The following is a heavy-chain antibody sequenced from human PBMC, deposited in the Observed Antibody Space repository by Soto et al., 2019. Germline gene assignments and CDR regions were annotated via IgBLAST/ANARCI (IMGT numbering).Heavy chain of an antibody. V-gene: IGHV1-69*12. D-gene: IGHD6-6*01. Sequence: QVQLVQSGAEVKKPGSSVKVSCKASGGTFSSYAISWVRQAPGQGLEWMGGIIPIFGTANYAQKFQGRVTITADESTSTAYMELSSLRSDDTAVYYCARGDESSSSYYYYGMDVWGQGTTVTVSS. J-gene: IGHJ6*02. CDR1: GGTFSSYA. CDR2: IIPIFGTA. CDR3: ARGDESSSSYYYYGMDV.